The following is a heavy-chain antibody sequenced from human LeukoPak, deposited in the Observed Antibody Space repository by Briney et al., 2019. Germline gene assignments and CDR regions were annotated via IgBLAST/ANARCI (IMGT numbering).Heavy chain of an antibody. Sequence: SHTLSLTCTVSGGSISRISYDWGWIRQSPGKGLEWIGSIYHSGSTYYNPSLKSRVTISVDTSKNQFSLKLSSVTASDTAVIYCARMFRGVSKNEFEGADYWGQGTLVTVSS. CDR2: IYHSGST. V-gene: IGHV4-39*01. CDR3: ARMFRGVSKNEFEGADY. CDR1: GGSISRISYD. J-gene: IGHJ4*02. D-gene: IGHD3-10*01.